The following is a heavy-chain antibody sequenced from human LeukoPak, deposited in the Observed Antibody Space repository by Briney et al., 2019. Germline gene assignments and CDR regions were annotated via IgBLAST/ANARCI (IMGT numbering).Heavy chain of an antibody. CDR3: ARDRGIDYYGSGSYYRHYYYYMDV. CDR2: IIPIFGTA. J-gene: IGHJ6*03. CDR1: GGTFSSYA. Sequence: SVKVSCKASGGTFSSYAISWVRQAPGQGLEWMGGIIPIFGTANYAQKFQGRVTITADKSTSTAYMELSSLRSEDTAVYYCARDRGIDYYGSGSYYRHYYYYMDVWGKGTTVTISS. V-gene: IGHV1-69*06. D-gene: IGHD3-10*01.